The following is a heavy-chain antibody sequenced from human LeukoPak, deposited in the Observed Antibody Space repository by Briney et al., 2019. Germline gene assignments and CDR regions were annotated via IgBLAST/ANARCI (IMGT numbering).Heavy chain of an antibody. V-gene: IGHV4-34*01. CDR1: GGSFSGYC. Sequence: SETLSLTCAVYGGSFSGYCWSWIRQPPGKGLEWIGEINHSGSTNYNPSLKSRVTISVDTSKNQFSLKLSSVTAADTAVYYCARGRSEWLVPGGNWFDPWGQGTLVTVSS. J-gene: IGHJ5*02. CDR2: INHSGST. D-gene: IGHD6-19*01. CDR3: ARGRSEWLVPGGNWFDP.